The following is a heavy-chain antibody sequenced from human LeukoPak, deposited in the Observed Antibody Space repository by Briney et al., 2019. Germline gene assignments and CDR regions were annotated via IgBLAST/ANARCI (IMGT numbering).Heavy chain of an antibody. CDR2: INAGNGNT. D-gene: IGHD1-26*01. CDR3: ARDPSEIPSGSYYSVLAPLGAFDI. J-gene: IGHJ3*02. Sequence: ASVKVSCKASGYTFINYGISWVRQAPGQRLEWMGWINAGNGNTKYSQKFQGRVTITRDTSASTAYMELSSLRSEDTAVYYCARDPSEIPSGSYYSVLAPLGAFDIWGQGTMVTVSS. CDR1: GYTFINYG. V-gene: IGHV1-3*01.